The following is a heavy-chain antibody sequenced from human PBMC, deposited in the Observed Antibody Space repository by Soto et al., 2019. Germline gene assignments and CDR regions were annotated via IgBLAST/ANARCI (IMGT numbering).Heavy chain of an antibody. CDR2: IIPIFGTA. Sequence: QVQLVQSGAEVKKPGSSVKVSCKASGGTFSSYAISWVRQAPGQGREWMGGIIPIFGTATYAQKFQGRVTITADESTSTAYMELSSLSSEDTAVYYCARDSNSGGSLVHFDYWGQGTLVTVSA. CDR1: GGTFSSYA. J-gene: IGHJ4*02. V-gene: IGHV1-69*12. D-gene: IGHD1-26*01. CDR3: ARDSNSGGSLVHFDY.